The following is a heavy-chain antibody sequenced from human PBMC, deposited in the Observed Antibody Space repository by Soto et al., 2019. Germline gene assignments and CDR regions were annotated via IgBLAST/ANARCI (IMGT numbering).Heavy chain of an antibody. CDR1: GFTFSDYW. CDR3: ARDGYCSSSRCYSDAFDI. D-gene: IGHD2-2*03. J-gene: IGHJ3*02. Sequence: EVQLVESGGGLVQPGGSLRLSCAASGFTFSDYWMTWVRQAPGQGLEWVANIKEDGSERYYVDSVKGRFTISRDNAKNSLYLQMNSLRVEDTAVYYCARDGYCSSSRCYSDAFDIWGQGTMVTVSS. V-gene: IGHV3-7*03. CDR2: IKEDGSER.